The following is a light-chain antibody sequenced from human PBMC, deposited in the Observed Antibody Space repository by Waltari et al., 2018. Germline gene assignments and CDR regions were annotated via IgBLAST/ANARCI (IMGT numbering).Light chain of an antibody. CDR2: EVN. J-gene: IGLJ1*01. V-gene: IGLV2-8*01. CDR1: SSDVGGYNY. CDR3: SSYSGSNDYV. Sequence: QSALTQPPSASGSPGQSVTISCTGTSSDVGGYNYVSWYQQHPGKAPKLMIYEVNKRPSGVHDRFSGSRSGTTASLTVSGLQAEEEADYYCSSYSGSNDYVFGTGTEVTVL.